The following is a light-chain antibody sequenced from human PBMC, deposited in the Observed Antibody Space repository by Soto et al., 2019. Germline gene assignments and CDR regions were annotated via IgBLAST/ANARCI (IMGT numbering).Light chain of an antibody. J-gene: IGKJ3*01. V-gene: IGKV3-11*01. CDR3: QQRSNFFT. CDR1: QSVSSY. CDR2: DAS. Sequence: ELVLTQSPATRSLSPGERATLSCRASQSVSSYLAWYQQKPGQAPRLLIYDASNRATGIPARFSGSGSGTDFTLTISSLEPEDFAVYYCQQRSNFFTFGPGTKVDIK.